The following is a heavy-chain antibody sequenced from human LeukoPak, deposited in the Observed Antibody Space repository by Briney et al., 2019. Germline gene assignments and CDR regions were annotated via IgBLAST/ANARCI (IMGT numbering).Heavy chain of an antibody. CDR2: ISSSSSYI. V-gene: IGHV3-21*01. J-gene: IGHJ4*02. Sequence: PGGSLRLSCAASGFTFSSYSMNWVRQAPGKGLEWVSSISSSSSYIYYADSVKGRFTISRDNAKNTLYLQMNSLRAEDTAVYYCARDWFHAIDYWGQGTLVTVSS. CDR1: GFTFSSYS. CDR3: ARDWFHAIDY. D-gene: IGHD2/OR15-2a*01.